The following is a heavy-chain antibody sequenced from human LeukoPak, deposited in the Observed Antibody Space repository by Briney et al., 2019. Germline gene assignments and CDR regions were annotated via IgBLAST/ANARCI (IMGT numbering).Heavy chain of an antibody. V-gene: IGHV3-30*02. CDR1: GFTFSSYS. CDR2: IQNDEIDK. Sequence: PGGSLRLSCEDSGFTFSSYSMNWVRQAPGKGLEWVAFIQNDEIDKFYADSVKGRFTISRDNSKNTLYLQMNSLRAEDTAVYYYAKERKLLPFDCWGQGTLVTVSS. D-gene: IGHD4-23*01. CDR3: AKERKLLPFDC. J-gene: IGHJ4*02.